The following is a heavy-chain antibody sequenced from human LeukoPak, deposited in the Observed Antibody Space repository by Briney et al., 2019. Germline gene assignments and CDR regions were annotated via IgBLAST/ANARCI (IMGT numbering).Heavy chain of an antibody. CDR3: ARDGDGFDY. D-gene: IGHD2-21*01. J-gene: IGHJ4*02. V-gene: IGHV3-7*01. CDR2: MKPNGNEK. Sequence: GGSLRLSCAASGFTFSNAWMSWVRQAPGKGLEWVTNMKPNGNEKYYVDSVKGRFTISRDNAKNSLYLQMNSLRVEDTAVYYCARDGDGFDYWGQGALVTVSS. CDR1: GFTFSNAW.